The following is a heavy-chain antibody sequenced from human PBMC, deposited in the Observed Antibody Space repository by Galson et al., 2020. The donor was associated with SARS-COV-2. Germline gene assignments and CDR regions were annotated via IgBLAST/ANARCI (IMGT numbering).Heavy chain of an antibody. CDR2: ISSSSSTI. CDR1: GFTFSSYS. D-gene: IGHD3-3*01. CDR3: ARDLGYDFWSGYSRTMDV. J-gene: IGHJ6*04. Sequence: SCAASGFTFSSYSMNWVRQAPGKGLEWVSYISSSSSTIYYADSVKGRFTISRDNAKNSLYLQMNSLRAEDTAVYYCARDLGYDFWSGYSRTMDVWGKGTTVTVSS. V-gene: IGHV3-48*01.